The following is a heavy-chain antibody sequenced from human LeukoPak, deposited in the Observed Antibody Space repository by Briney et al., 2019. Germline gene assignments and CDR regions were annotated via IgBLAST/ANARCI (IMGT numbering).Heavy chain of an antibody. CDR3: ARRTTTWAFDI. CDR2: IYPVDSDT. CDR1: GYSFSNYW. V-gene: IGHV5-51*01. J-gene: IGHJ3*02. D-gene: IGHD2/OR15-2a*01. Sequence: GESLKISCKASGYSFSNYWIGWVRQMPGKGLEWMGIIYPVDSDTRYSPSFQGQVTISADKSISTAYLQWSSLKASDPAMYYCARRTTTWAFDIWGQGTMVTVSS.